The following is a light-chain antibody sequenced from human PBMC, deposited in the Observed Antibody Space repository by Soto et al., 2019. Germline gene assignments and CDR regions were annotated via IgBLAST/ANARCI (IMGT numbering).Light chain of an antibody. Sequence: DIQMTHSPSTLSASVGDRVTFTCRASQNINTWLAWYQQKPGKAPQVLIYDASSLESGAPSRFRGSGSGKELTLTISSLQPDDFATYHCKQYINYPFTFGPGTEAHIX. CDR1: QNINTW. CDR2: DAS. V-gene: IGKV1-5*01. CDR3: KQYINYPFT. J-gene: IGKJ3*01.